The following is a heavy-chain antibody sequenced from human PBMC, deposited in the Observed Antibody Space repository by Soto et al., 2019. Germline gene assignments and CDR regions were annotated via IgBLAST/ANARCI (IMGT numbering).Heavy chain of an antibody. D-gene: IGHD1-26*01. CDR2: ISSLSSPR. V-gene: IGHV3-48*02. J-gene: IGHJ4*02. Sequence: PGVSLRLSCAASGFTFGAYSMNWVRQVPGKGLEWISYISSLSSPRYYAESVEGRFIISRNNAKNSLYLQMNSLRDEDTAVYFCVREDILGARSFDYWGQGTRVTVSS. CDR3: VREDILGARSFDY. CDR1: GFTFGAYS.